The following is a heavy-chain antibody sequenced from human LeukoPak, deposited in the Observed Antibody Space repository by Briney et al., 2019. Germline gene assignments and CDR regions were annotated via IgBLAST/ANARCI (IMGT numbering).Heavy chain of an antibody. CDR3: ARNSRITIFGVVTPDAFDI. Sequence: GGSLRLSCAASGFTFSSYSMNWVRQAPGKGLEWVSSISSSSSYIYYADSVKGRFTISRDNAKNSLYLQMNSLRAEDTAVYYCARNSRITIFGVVTPDAFDIWGQGTMVTVSS. V-gene: IGHV3-21*01. J-gene: IGHJ3*02. CDR2: ISSSSSYI. D-gene: IGHD3-3*01. CDR1: GFTFSSYS.